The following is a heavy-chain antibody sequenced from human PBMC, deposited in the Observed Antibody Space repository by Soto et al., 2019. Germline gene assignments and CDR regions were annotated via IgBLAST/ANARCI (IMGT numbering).Heavy chain of an antibody. D-gene: IGHD4-17*01. J-gene: IGHJ4*02. CDR2: IIPIFGTA. CDR1: GGTFSSYA. Sequence: SVKVSCKASGGTFSSYAISWVRQAPGQGLEWMGGIIPIFGTANYAQKFQGRVTITADESTSTAYMELSSLRSEDTAVYYCAREPFYGGNPNSYFAFDDWGQGTLVTVSS. CDR3: AREPFYGGNPNSYFAFDD. V-gene: IGHV1-69*13.